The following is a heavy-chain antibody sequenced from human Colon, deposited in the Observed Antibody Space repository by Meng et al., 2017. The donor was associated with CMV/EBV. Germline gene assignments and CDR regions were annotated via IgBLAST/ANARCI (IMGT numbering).Heavy chain of an antibody. D-gene: IGHD2/OR15-2a*01. Sequence: GESLKISCAASGFPFSDFAMHWVRQAPGKELEWVAYIGYGDGSAKYYVDSLRGRFAVSRDNSKNTVYLQMNSLRPEDTAVYYCAKDRPNILGLGPWGQGTLVTVSS. CDR1: GFPFSDFA. CDR2: IGYGDGSAK. V-gene: IGHV3-30*02. CDR3: AKDRPNILGLGP. J-gene: IGHJ5*02.